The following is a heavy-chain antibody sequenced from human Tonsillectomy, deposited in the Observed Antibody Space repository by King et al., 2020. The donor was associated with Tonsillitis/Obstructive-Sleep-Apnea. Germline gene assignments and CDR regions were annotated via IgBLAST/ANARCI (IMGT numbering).Heavy chain of an antibody. D-gene: IGHD3-22*01. V-gene: IGHV3-64*05. CDR3: VKGAKGYYDRARDAFDI. J-gene: IGHJ3*02. CDR2: ISSNGGST. CDR1: GFTFSSYA. Sequence: DVQLVESGGGLVQPGGSLRLSCSASGFTFSSYAIHCVRQAPGKGLEYVSSISSNGGSTYYADSVKGRFTISRDNSKNTLYVQMSSLRAEDTAVYYCVKGAKGYYDRARDAFDIWGQGTMVTVSS.